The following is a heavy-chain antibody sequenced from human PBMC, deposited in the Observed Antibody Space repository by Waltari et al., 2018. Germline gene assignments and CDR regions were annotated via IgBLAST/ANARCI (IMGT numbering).Heavy chain of an antibody. J-gene: IGHJ4*02. CDR3: ARDGRVATCFDY. CDR1: GSPCIVHY. Sequence: VQLLQSGAEVMKPVASVKVSCKALGSPCIVHYLPWVRQAPGQGLEWTGWINPNSGGTNYAQKFQGRVTMTRDTSISTAYMGLSRLRSDDTAVYYWARDGRVATCFDYWGQGTLVTVSS. V-gene: IGHV1-2*02. D-gene: IGHD5-12*01. CDR2: INPNSGGT.